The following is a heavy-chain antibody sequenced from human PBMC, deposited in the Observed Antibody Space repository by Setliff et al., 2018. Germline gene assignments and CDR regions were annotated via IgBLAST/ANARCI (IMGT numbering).Heavy chain of an antibody. CDR1: GFSLSSGVG. J-gene: IGHJ4*02. V-gene: IGHV2-5*02. CDR2: IYWDDDK. D-gene: IGHD3-3*01. CDR3: AHGGDFWSGYWGGGPRKVGYYFDY. Sequence: SGPTLVNPTQTLTLTCTFSGFSLSSGVGVGWIRQPPGKALEWLALIYWDDDKRYSPSLKSRLTITKDTSKNQVVLTITNMDPVDTATYYCAHGGDFWSGYWGGGPRKVGYYFDYWGQGTLVTVSS.